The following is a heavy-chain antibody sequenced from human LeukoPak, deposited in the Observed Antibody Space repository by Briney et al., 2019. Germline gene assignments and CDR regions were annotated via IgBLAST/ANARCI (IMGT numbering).Heavy chain of an antibody. Sequence: ASVKVSCKASGYTFTGYYMHWVRQATGQGLEWMGWMNSNSGNTGYAQKFQGRVTMTRDTSTSTVYMELSSLRSEDTAVYYCARGSTVYAHDYWGQGTLVTVSS. D-gene: IGHD2-8*01. CDR1: GYTFTGYY. J-gene: IGHJ4*02. V-gene: IGHV1-8*02. CDR3: ARGSTVYAHDY. CDR2: MNSNSGNT.